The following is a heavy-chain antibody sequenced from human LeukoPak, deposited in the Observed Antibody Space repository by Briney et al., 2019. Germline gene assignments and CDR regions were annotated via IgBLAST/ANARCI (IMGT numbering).Heavy chain of an antibody. D-gene: IGHD1-14*01. J-gene: IGHJ4*02. V-gene: IGHV3-64*01. CDR3: AREESAGSTDY. CDR1: GFIFSGHP. CDR2: ISPDGTKT. Sequence: AGGSLRLSCAASGFIFSGHPMHWVRQAPGKGLECVSAISPDGTKTYYTNSVKGRFTISRDNSKNTLYLQMGSLRDEDLAMYYCAREESAGSTDYWGQGTLVTVSS.